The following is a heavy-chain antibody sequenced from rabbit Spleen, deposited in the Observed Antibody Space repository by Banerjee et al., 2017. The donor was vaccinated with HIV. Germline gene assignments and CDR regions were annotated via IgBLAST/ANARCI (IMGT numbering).Heavy chain of an antibody. CDR3: ARNYVNVFDP. Sequence: QQQLVESGGGLVKPGASLTLTCTASGFSFSSIYWICWVRQAPGKGLEWIACIDTGDGDTYYANWAKGRFTISKTSSTTVTLQMTSLTAADTATYFCARNYVNVFDPWGQGTLVTVS. D-gene: IGHD1-1*01. CDR1: GFSFSSIYW. J-gene: IGHJ2*01. V-gene: IGHV1S45*01. CDR2: IDTGDGDT.